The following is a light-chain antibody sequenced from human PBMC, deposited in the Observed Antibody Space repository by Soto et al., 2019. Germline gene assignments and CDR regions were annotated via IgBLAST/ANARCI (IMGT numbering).Light chain of an antibody. CDR1: QGISTY. CDR2: GAS. V-gene: IGKV1-27*01. CDR3: QKYNSAPWT. Sequence: DIQMTQSPSSLSASVGDRVTITCRASQGISTYLAWYQQKPGKVPYLLIYGASTLQSGVPSRFSGSGSGTDFSLTISSLHPEDGATYYCQKYNSAPWTFGQGTKVEIK. J-gene: IGKJ1*01.